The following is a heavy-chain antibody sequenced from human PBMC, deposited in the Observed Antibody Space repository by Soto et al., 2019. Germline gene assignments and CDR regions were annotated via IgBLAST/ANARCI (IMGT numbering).Heavy chain of an antibody. CDR2: ISSGSRYI. CDR3: ARAGIAGTGGAFDI. J-gene: IGHJ3*02. Sequence: GGSLRLSCAASGFIFSGYAMNWVRQAPGKGLQWVSSISSGSRYISYADSVKGRFTISRDNANNSLYLQMDSLRAEDTAVYYCARAGIAGTGGAFDIWGQGTMVTVSS. CDR1: GFIFSGYA. D-gene: IGHD1-7*01. V-gene: IGHV3-21*01.